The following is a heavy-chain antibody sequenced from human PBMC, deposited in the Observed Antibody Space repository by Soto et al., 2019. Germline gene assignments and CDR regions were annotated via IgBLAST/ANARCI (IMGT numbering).Heavy chain of an antibody. CDR2: ISFGGDST. J-gene: IGHJ3*02. CDR3: AKDLVSLWPAKAFDI. CDR1: GFTFSSYA. V-gene: IGHV3-23*01. D-gene: IGHD2-21*01. Sequence: EEQLLESGGGLVQPGGSLRLSCAGSGFTFSSYAMSWVRQAPGKGLEWVSGISFGGDSTYYADSVKGRFTVSRYNSRNTLYLQMNSLRAEDSALYYCAKDLVSLWPAKAFDIWGHGTMVTVSS.